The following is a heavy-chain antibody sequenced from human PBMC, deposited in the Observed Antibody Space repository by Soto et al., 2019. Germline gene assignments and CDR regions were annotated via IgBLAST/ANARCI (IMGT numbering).Heavy chain of an antibody. D-gene: IGHD6-13*01. J-gene: IGHJ6*02. Sequence: ASETLSLTCTVSGGAIISGGYYFSGIRQHPWNGLEWIGYIYYSGSTYYNPSLKSRVTISVDTSKNQFSLKLSSVTAADTAVYYCASAVSSWSRTYYYYGMDVWGQGTTVTVSS. V-gene: IGHV4-31*03. CDR1: GGAIISGGYY. CDR2: IYYSGST. CDR3: ASAVSSWSRTYYYYGMDV.